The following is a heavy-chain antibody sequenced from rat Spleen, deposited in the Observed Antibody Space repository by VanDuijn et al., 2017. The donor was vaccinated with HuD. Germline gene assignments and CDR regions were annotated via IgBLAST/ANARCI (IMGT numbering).Heavy chain of an antibody. Sequence: EVQLVESGGGLVQPGRSLKLSCAASGFSFSNYGILWIRQAPTKGLEWVAAISPSGGSTYYRDSVKGRFTISRDNAKSTLYLQMNSLRSEDTATYYCTREDYYDGSRVMDAWGQGASVTVSS. D-gene: IGHD1-12*02. J-gene: IGHJ4*01. CDR2: ISPSGGST. CDR3: TREDYYDGSRVMDA. V-gene: IGHV5-19*01. CDR1: GFSFSNYG.